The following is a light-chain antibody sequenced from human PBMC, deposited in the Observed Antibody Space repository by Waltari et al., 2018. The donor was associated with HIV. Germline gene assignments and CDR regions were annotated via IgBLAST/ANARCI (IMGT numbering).Light chain of an antibody. J-gene: IGKJ1*01. Sequence: DTVMTQSPLSLPVTPGESASISCRSGRSLLFNNRYNYLDWYLQKPGQAPQLLIYLGSNRASGVPDRFSASGSGTDFTLRISRVEAEDVGVYYCMQALHTPPAFGQGTKVDI. CDR3: MQALHTPPA. CDR1: RSLLFNNRYNY. V-gene: IGKV2-28*01. CDR2: LGS.